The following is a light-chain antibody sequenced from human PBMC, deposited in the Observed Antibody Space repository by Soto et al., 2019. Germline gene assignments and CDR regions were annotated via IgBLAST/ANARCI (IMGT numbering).Light chain of an antibody. CDR1: QGVSSSY. CDR2: GAS. Sequence: EIVLTQSPGTLSLSPGEGATLSCRASQGVSSSYLAWYQQKPGQAPRLLIFGASNRATGTPARFSGSGSGTDFTLTISSLQSEDFAVYYCQQYNNWPWTFGQGTKVDIK. J-gene: IGKJ1*01. V-gene: IGKV3D-15*01. CDR3: QQYNNWPWT.